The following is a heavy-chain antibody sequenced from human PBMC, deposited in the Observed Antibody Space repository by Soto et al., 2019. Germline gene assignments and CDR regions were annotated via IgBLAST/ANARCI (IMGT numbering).Heavy chain of an antibody. CDR2: INAGNGNT. J-gene: IGHJ4*02. V-gene: IGHV1-3*01. Sequence: ASVKVSCKASGYTFTSYAMHWVRQAPGQRLEWMGWINAGNGNTKYSQKFQGRVTITRDTSASTAYMELSSLRSEDTAVYYYTRDPIVLMVYAIIRAPFDYWGQGTLVTVSS. CDR3: TRDPIVLMVYAIIRAPFDY. CDR1: GYTFTSYA. D-gene: IGHD2-8*01.